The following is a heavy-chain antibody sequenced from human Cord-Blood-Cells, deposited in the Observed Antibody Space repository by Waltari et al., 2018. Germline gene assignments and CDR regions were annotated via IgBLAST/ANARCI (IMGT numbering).Heavy chain of an antibody. CDR2: INHSGST. D-gene: IGHD7-27*01. CDR1: GGSFSGYY. CDR3: ARGAGDFPYYFDY. J-gene: IGHJ4*02. V-gene: IGHV4-34*01. Sequence: QVQLQQWGAGLLKPSETLSLTCAVYGGSFSGYYWSWIRQPPGKGLEWIGEINHSGSTNYNPSLKSRVTISVDTSKNQFSLKLSSVTAADTAVYYCARGAGDFPYYFDYWGQGTLVTVSS.